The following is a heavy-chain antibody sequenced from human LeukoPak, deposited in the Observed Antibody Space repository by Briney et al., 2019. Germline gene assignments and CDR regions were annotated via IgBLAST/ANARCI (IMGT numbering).Heavy chain of an antibody. V-gene: IGHV4-39*07. CDR2: IYTSGST. Sequence: PSETLSLTCAVSGGSVSSTAYDWAWIRQPPSKGLEWIGRIYTSGSTHYNPSLKSRVTMSVDTSKNQFSLKLSSVTAADTAVYYCARDHSSGYSEYYYYYMDVWGKGTTVTVSS. J-gene: IGHJ6*03. CDR1: GGSVSSTAYD. CDR3: ARDHSSGYSEYYYYYMDV. D-gene: IGHD3-22*01.